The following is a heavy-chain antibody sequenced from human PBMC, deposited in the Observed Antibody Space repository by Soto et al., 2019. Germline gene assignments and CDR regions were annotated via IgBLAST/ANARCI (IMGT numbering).Heavy chain of an antibody. D-gene: IGHD2-2*01. CDR1: GFTFSNYA. J-gene: IGHJ5*02. Sequence: PGGSLRLSCSSSGFTFSNYAMHWVLQAPGKGLEWVAVISYDGSNKYYADSVKGRFTISRDNSKNTLYLQMNSLRAEDTAVYYCARGRIVVVPAAFPAHAQNWFDPWGQGTLVTVSS. V-gene: IGHV3-30-3*01. CDR2: ISYDGSNK. CDR3: ARGRIVVVPAAFPAHAQNWFDP.